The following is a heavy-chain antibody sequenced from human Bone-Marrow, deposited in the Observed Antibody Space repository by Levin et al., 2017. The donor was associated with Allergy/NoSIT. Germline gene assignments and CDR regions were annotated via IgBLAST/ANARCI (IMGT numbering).Heavy chain of an antibody. CDR1: GYQFTDYW. J-gene: IGHJ4*02. Sequence: GGSLRLSCQGSGYQFTDYWIGWVRQLPGKGLEWMGNIYPGDSETRSSPSFQGQVTFSVDKSMNTAYLQWASLRASDTAMYYGARQSDELPPDDGEWVEEHYFDHWGQGTLVTVSS. V-gene: IGHV5-51*01. CDR2: IYPGDSET. D-gene: IGHD3-10*01. CDR3: ARQSDELPPDDGEWVEEHYFDH.